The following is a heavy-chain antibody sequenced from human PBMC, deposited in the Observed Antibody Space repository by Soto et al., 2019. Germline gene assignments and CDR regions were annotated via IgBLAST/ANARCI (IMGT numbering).Heavy chain of an antibody. CDR1: GFSFSTYW. J-gene: IGHJ4*02. V-gene: IGHV3-7*03. CDR3: VRATYFSDSSGYTRCFDY. D-gene: IGHD3-22*01. Sequence: GGSLRLSCAASGFSFSTYWMSWVRQAPGKGLEWVANIKTDGSEKYYMDSVRGRFTTSRDNARNFFYLQMNSLKTEDTAVYYCVRATYFSDSSGYTRCFDYWGQGTLVTVSS. CDR2: IKTDGSEK.